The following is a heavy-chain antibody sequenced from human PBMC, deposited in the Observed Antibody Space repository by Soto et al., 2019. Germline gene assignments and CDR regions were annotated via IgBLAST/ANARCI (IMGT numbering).Heavy chain of an antibody. D-gene: IGHD3-10*01. CDR1: GYTFTSYD. CDR3: ARCTGGRGDNWFDP. J-gene: IGHJ5*02. Sequence: QVQLVQSGAEVKKPGASVKVSCKAAGYTFTSYDINWVRQATGQGLEWMGWMNPNSGNTGYAQKFQGRVTMTRNTSISTAYMELSSLRYEDTAVYYCARCTGGRGDNWFDPWGQGTLVTVSS. V-gene: IGHV1-8*01. CDR2: MNPNSGNT.